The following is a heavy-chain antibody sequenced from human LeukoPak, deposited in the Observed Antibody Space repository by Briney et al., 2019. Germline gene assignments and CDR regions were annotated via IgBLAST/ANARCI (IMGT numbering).Heavy chain of an antibody. CDR3: ARGSGYDPDYYYYYMDV. D-gene: IGHD5-12*01. V-gene: IGHV4-4*07. J-gene: IGHJ6*03. CDR2: IYTSGST. CDR1: SGSINSYF. Sequence: ETLSLTCTVSSGSINSYFWSWIRQPAGKGLEWIGRIYTSGSTNYNPSLKSRVTMSVDTSKNQFSLKLTSVTAADTAVYYCARGSGYDPDYYYYYMDVWGKGTTVTVSS.